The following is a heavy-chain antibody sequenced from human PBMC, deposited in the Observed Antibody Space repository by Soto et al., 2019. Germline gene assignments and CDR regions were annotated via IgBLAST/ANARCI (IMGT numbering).Heavy chain of an antibody. CDR1: GFSLSGTGMR. V-gene: IGHV2-70*04. CDR3: ARAFYGMDV. Sequence: NESGPTLVNPTQTLTLTCTVCGFSLSGTGMRVTWIRQPPGKALEWLARIDWEDTKLYSSSLKTRLTISRDTSKNQVVLTMTSMDPADTGTYYCARAFYGMDVWGQGTTVTVSS. J-gene: IGHJ6*02. CDR2: IDWEDTK.